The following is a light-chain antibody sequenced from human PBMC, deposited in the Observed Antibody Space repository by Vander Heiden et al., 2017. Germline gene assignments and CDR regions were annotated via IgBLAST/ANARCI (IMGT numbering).Light chain of an antibody. V-gene: IGLV1-40*01. CDR1: SSNIGAGFD. Sequence: QSVLTQPPSVSGAPGQTVTIPCTGSSSNIGAGFDVHWYQQLPGTAPKLLISGYSNRASGVPDRFSASKSGTSASLAITGLQPEDEAEYYGQSYGSSLSGARIFGGGTKLSVL. J-gene: IGLJ2*01. CDR2: GYS. CDR3: QSYGSSLSGARI.